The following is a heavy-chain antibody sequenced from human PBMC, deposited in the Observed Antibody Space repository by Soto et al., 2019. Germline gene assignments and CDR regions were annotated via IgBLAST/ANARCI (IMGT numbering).Heavy chain of an antibody. V-gene: IGHV4-34*01. CDR2: INHSGST. CDR1: GGSFSGYY. J-gene: IGHJ4*02. Sequence: SETLSLTCAVYGGSFSGYYWSWIRQPPGKGLEWIGEINHSGSTNYNPSLKSRVTISVDTSKNQFSLKLSSVTAADTAVYYCARAPPRITIFGVVIIPYFDYWGQGTLVTVSS. CDR3: ARAPPRITIFGVVIIPYFDY. D-gene: IGHD3-3*01.